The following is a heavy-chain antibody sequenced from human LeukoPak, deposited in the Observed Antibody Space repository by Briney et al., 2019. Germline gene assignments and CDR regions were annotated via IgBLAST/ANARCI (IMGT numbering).Heavy chain of an antibody. CDR3: ARGPSGYHNT. Sequence: GGSLRLSCAASGFTFSTYAMTWVRQAPGQGLEWVSSISGSGSSTYYADSVKGRFTISRDNSKNTLYLQMNSLRAEDTAVYYCARGPSGYHNTGGQGTLVTVSS. CDR1: GFTFSTYA. CDR2: ISGSGSST. D-gene: IGHD5-12*01. J-gene: IGHJ4*02. V-gene: IGHV3-23*01.